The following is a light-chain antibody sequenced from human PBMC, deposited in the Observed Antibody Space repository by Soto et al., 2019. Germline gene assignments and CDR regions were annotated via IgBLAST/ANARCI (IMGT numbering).Light chain of an antibody. CDR2: GAS. CDR1: QSVSSSY. J-gene: IGKJ2*01. CDR3: QQYGSSPMYT. V-gene: IGKV3-20*01. Sequence: EIVLTQSPGTLSLSPGERATLSCRASQSVSSSYLAWYQQKTGQAPRLLIYGASSRATGIPDRFSGSGSGTDFTLTISRLVPEDFAVYYCQQYGSSPMYTFGQGTKLEIK.